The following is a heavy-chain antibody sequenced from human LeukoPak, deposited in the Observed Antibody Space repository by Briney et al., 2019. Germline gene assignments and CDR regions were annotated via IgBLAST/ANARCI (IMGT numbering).Heavy chain of an antibody. J-gene: IGHJ4*02. Sequence: PGGSLRLSCADSGFTFSTYVMIWVRQAPGKGLEWISTISGGGSSTYYADSVKGRFTISRDNSKNTLYLQMNSLRAGGTAVYYCAKRESSGKYFDYWGQGTLVTVSS. CDR2: ISGGGSST. D-gene: IGHD6-19*01. CDR1: GFTFSTYV. V-gene: IGHV3-23*01. CDR3: AKRESSGKYFDY.